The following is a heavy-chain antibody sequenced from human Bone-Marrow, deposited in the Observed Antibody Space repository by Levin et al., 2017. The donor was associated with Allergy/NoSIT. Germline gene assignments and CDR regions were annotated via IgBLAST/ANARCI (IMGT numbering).Heavy chain of an antibody. CDR3: ARDYGAVSFFDL. CDR1: GGSLSNFA. J-gene: IGHJ2*01. V-gene: IGHV1-69*13. CDR2: IDSMFQRA. D-gene: IGHD4-17*01. Sequence: GASVKVSCEASGGSLSNFAVSWLRQAPGQGLEWMGQIDSMFQRAIYAQKFQGRVSITIVVGASLTTTYMELTSLTSDDTAMYYCARDYGAVSFFDLWGRGTLVTVSS.